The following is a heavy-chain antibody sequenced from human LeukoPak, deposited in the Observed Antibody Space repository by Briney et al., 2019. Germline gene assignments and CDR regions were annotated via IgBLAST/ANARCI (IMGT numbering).Heavy chain of an antibody. Sequence: GGSLRLSCEVSGFTVSSNFMGCVRQTPEKGLEWVSVLYSGGQTNYADSVRGRFTISRDTSRNTLYLQMNSLRVDDTAVYYCARDTDYYGSGRHGYFDHWGQGTLVTVSS. V-gene: IGHV3-66*01. CDR1: GFTVSSNF. CDR2: LYSGGQT. CDR3: ARDTDYYGSGRHGYFDH. D-gene: IGHD3-10*01. J-gene: IGHJ1*01.